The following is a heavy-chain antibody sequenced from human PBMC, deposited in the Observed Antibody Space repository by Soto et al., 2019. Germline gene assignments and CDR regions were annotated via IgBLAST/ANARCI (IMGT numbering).Heavy chain of an antibody. D-gene: IGHD3-9*01. CDR3: AKDPSTGPADY. Sequence: GGSLRLSCTSFSQYGMSWVRRPPGKGLEWISAIGPTGYTHYADSVAGRFTISRDDSANTLYLQMSNLRVDDTAIYYCAKDPSTGPADYWGQGALVTVSS. V-gene: IGHV3-23*01. CDR2: IGPTGYT. J-gene: IGHJ4*02. CDR1: SQYG.